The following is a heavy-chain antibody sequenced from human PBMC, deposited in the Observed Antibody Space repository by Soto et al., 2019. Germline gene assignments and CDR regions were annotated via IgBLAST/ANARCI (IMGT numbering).Heavy chain of an antibody. D-gene: IGHD5-18*01. Sequence: QVQLVQSGAEVKRPGASVTVSCKASGYSFTNDDISWVRRATGQGLEWMGWMSPKTGNTGFAQKFQGRVTMTRNTSITTAYMELTSLRSDDTAVYYCTRWLGYSAGSDVWDQGTTVTVSS. CDR1: GYSFTNDD. CDR2: MSPKTGNT. V-gene: IGHV1-8*02. CDR3: TRWLGYSAGSDV. J-gene: IGHJ6*02.